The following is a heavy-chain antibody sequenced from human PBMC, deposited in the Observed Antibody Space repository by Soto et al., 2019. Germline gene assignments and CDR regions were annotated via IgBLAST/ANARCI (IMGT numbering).Heavy chain of an antibody. CDR1: GFSLSTSGVG. CDR3: AHSGRTSHYDFWSGYYTGPYYYYYYGMDV. V-gene: IGHV2-5*01. J-gene: IGHJ6*02. CDR2: IYWNDDK. D-gene: IGHD3-3*01. Sequence: SGPTLVNPTQTLTLTCTFSGFSLSTSGVGVGWIRQPPGKALEWLALIYWNDDKRYSPSLKSRLTITKATSKNQVVLTMTNMDPVDTATYYCAHSGRTSHYDFWSGYYTGPYYYYYYGMDVWGQGTTVTVSS.